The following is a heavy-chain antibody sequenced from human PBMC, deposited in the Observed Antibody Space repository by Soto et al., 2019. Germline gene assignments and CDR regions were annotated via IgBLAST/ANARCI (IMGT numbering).Heavy chain of an antibody. CDR1: GYTFTTYE. CDR3: ARVGGQLFGDHGMDV. J-gene: IGHJ6*02. D-gene: IGHD3-10*01. V-gene: IGHV1-8*01. Sequence: QVQLVQSGAEVKKPGASVKFSCKASGYTFTTYEINGVRQVPGQGLEWMGWMSPSSGNTGYVDQFRGRVTMTSNTSMTTAYMELSSLRSEDTAVYYCARVGGQLFGDHGMDVWGQGTTVTVSS. CDR2: MSPSSGNT.